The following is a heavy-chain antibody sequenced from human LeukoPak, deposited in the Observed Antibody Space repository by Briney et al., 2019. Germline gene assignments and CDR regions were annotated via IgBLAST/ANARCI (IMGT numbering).Heavy chain of an antibody. CDR3: ARGDYSRSFSRNYYYYGMDV. V-gene: IGHV3-53*05. Sequence: GGSLRLCCAASGFTVSSNYMSWVRQAPGKGLEWVSVIYSGGSAYYADSVKGRFTISRDSSKSTLYLQMSSLTTEDAAVYYCARGDYSRSFSRNYYYYGMDVWGRGTTVTVSS. CDR2: IYSGGSA. J-gene: IGHJ6*02. D-gene: IGHD6-6*01. CDR1: GFTVSSNY.